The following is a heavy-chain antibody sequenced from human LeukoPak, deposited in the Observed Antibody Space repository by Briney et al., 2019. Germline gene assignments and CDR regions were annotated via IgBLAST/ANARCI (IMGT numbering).Heavy chain of an antibody. CDR2: INPNSGGT. Sequence: ASVKVSCKASGYTFTGYYMHWVRQAPGQGLEWMGWINPNSGGTNYAQRFQGSVTMTRDTSISTAYMGLSRLRSDDTAVYYCAREGPYCSGGSCLDLWGQGTLVTVSS. D-gene: IGHD2-15*01. V-gene: IGHV1-2*02. CDR3: AREGPYCSGGSCLDL. CDR1: GYTFTGYY. J-gene: IGHJ4*02.